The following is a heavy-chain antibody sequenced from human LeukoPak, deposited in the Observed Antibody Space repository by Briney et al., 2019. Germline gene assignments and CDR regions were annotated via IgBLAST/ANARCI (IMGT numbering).Heavy chain of an antibody. V-gene: IGHV4-59*01. Sequence: PSETLSLTCTVSSASLSTYYWSWLRQSPGRGLEWIGCIYYTGSSIYNPSLKSRVTMSVDTSKNQFSLKLTSVTAADTAVYYCARENNRAPDYWGQGTLVTVSS. CDR1: SASLSTYY. CDR3: ARENNRAPDY. D-gene: IGHD1/OR15-1a*01. CDR2: IYYTGSS. J-gene: IGHJ4*02.